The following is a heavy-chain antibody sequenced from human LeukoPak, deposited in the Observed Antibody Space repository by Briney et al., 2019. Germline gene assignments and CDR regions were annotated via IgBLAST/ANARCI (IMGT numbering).Heavy chain of an antibody. V-gene: IGHV4-59*01. CDR2: IYYSGST. Sequence: SETLSLTCTVSGGSISSYYWSWIRQPPGKGLEWIGYIYYSGSTNYNPSLESRVTISVDTSKNQFSLKLSSVTAADTAVYYCARALPSSGSSSDVFDYWGQGTLVTVSS. CDR1: GGSISSYY. D-gene: IGHD6-19*01. J-gene: IGHJ4*02. CDR3: ARALPSSGSSSDVFDY.